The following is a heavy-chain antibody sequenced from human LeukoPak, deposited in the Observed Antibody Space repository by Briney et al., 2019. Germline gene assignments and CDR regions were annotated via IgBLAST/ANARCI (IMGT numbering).Heavy chain of an antibody. CDR3: ASEVAAIGPKLGCIDY. Sequence: PGRSLRLSCAASGFTFSSYWMSWVRQAPGKGLEWVANIKQDGSEKYYVDSVKGRFTISRDNAKNSLYLQMNSLRAEDTAVYYCASEVAAIGPKLGCIDYWGQGTLVTVSS. D-gene: IGHD5-12*01. CDR2: IKQDGSEK. V-gene: IGHV3-7*01. CDR1: GFTFSSYW. J-gene: IGHJ4*02.